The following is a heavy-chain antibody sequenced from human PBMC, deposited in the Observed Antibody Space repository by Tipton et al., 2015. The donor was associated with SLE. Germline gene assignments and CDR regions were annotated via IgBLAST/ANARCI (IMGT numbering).Heavy chain of an antibody. J-gene: IGHJ6*02. Sequence: LRLSCTVSGYSISSGYYWSWIRQPPGKGLEWIGYIYYSGSTNYNPSLKSRVTISVDTSKNQFSLKLSSVTAADTAVYYCARKYSSSWPYYYYYGMDVWGQGTTVTVSS. D-gene: IGHD6-13*01. CDR2: IYYSGST. V-gene: IGHV4-61*01. CDR3: ARKYSSSWPYYYYYGMDV. CDR1: GYSISSGYY.